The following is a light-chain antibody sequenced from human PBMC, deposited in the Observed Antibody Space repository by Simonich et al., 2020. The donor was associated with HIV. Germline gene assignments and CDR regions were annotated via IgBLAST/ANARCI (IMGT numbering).Light chain of an antibody. J-gene: IGLJ3*02. CDR2: DVS. V-gene: IGLV2-14*01. CDR1: SRDVGDYNY. Sequence: QSALTQPASVSGSPGQSITISCTGTSRDVGDYNYVSWFQQHPGKAPKLMIYDVSKRPSGVSNRFSGSKSGNSASLTISGLQAEDEADYYCSSYTSSSTWVFGGGTKLTVL. CDR3: SSYTSSSTWV.